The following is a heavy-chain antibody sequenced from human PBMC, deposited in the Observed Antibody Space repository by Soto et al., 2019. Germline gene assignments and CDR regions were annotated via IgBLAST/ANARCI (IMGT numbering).Heavy chain of an antibody. CDR2: VFYTGTAY. V-gene: IGHV4-30-4*01. CDR3: ARDSVRFGPAFDH. Sequence: SETLSLTCTVSGDSINSGEYYWSWIRQPPGKGLEWIGSVFYTGTAYYYNPSLNSRVTISVDTSKNQFSLKLISVTAADTAVYYCARDSVRFGPAFDHWGQGTLVTVSS. D-gene: IGHD3-3*01. CDR1: GDSINSGEYY. J-gene: IGHJ4*02.